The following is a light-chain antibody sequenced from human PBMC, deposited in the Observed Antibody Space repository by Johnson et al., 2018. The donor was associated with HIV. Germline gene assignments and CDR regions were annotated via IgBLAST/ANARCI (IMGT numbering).Light chain of an antibody. V-gene: IGLV1-51*01. CDR2: DNN. CDR1: SSNIGNNY. J-gene: IGLJ1*01. CDR3: GTWDSRLTSGL. Sequence: QLVLTQPPSVSAAPGQKVTISCSGSSSNIGNNYVSWYQQLPGTAPKLLIYDNNKRPSGIPDRFSGSKSGTAATLGITGLQTGDEADYYCGTWDSRLTSGLFGTGTKVTVL.